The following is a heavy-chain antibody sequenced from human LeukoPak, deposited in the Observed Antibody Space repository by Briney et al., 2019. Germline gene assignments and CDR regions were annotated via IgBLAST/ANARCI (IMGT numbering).Heavy chain of an antibody. D-gene: IGHD3-10*01. CDR2: IYSGGST. CDR3: ARVPGFI. Sequence: GGSLRLSCAASEFTVSSNYMSWVRQAPGKGLEWVSVIYSGGSTYYADSAKGRCTISRDNSKNTMYLQMNSLRAEDTAVYYCARVPGFIWGQGTLVSVSS. V-gene: IGHV3-66*01. J-gene: IGHJ4*02. CDR1: EFTVSSNY.